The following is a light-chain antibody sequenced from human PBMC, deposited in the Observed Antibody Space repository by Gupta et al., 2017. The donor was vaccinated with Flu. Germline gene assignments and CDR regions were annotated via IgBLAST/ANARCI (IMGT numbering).Light chain of an antibody. Sequence: EIVMTQSPATLSVSPGERATLPCRASQSVSSNLAWYQQKPGQAPRLLIYGASTRATGIPARFSGSGSGTEFTLTISSLQSEDFAVYYCQQYNNWPPVSFGQGTKLEIK. CDR1: QSVSSN. J-gene: IGKJ2*03. CDR2: GAS. V-gene: IGKV3-15*01. CDR3: QQYNNWPPVS.